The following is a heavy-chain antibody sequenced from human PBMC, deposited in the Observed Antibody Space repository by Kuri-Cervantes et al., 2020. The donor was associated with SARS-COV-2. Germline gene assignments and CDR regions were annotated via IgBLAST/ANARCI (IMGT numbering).Heavy chain of an antibody. CDR1: GFTFSDHY. J-gene: IGHJ4*02. CDR2: TRNKANSYTT. Sequence: GESLKISCEASGFTFSDHYMDWVRQAPGKGLEWVSRTRNKANSYTTEYAASVKGRFTISRDDSKNSLYLQMNSLKTEDTAVYYCARAVPYYYDSSGYHTTGLDWGQGTLVTVSS. V-gene: IGHV3-72*01. CDR3: ARAVPYYYDSSGYHTTGLD. D-gene: IGHD3-22*01.